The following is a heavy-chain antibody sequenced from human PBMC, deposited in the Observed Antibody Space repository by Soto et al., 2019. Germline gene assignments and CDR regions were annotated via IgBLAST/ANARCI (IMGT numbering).Heavy chain of an antibody. D-gene: IGHD3-16*02. V-gene: IGHV1-69*01. CDR1: GGTFSSYA. CDR2: IIPIFGTA. Sequence: QVQLVQSGAEGKKPGSSVKVSCKASGGTFSSYAISWVRQAPGQGLEWMGGIIPIFGTANYAQKFQGRVTITADDPGAAQHMELRHLSSEDTAMSYCGRGPTRVRGQAWGQGALVTDSS. CDR3: GRGPTRVRGQA. J-gene: IGHJ5*02.